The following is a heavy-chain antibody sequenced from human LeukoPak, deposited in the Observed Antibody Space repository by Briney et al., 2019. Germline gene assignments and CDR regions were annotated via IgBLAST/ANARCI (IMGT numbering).Heavy chain of an antibody. Sequence: PGGSLRLSCAVSGFTVNTNYMSWVRQAPGKGLEWVSVIHSDGSTYYGDSVKGRFTTSRDNSKNTLYLQMTSLRAEDTAVYYCARGGGAYCGSDCYRNFDYWGQGTLVTVSS. V-gene: IGHV3-66*01. D-gene: IGHD2-21*02. CDR3: ARGGGAYCGSDCYRNFDY. CDR2: IHSDGST. J-gene: IGHJ4*02. CDR1: GFTVNTNY.